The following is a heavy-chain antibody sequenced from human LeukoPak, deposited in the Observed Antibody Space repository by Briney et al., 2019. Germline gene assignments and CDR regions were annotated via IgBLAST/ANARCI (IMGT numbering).Heavy chain of an antibody. D-gene: IGHD2-15*01. CDR3: ARARRDCSGGSCYSYYFDF. V-gene: IGHV3-30*04. J-gene: IGHJ4*02. CDR1: GFTFSSYA. Sequence: PGRSLRLSCAASGFTFSSYAMHWVRQAPGKGLEWVAVISYDGSNKYYADSVKGRFTISRDNSKNTLYLQMNSLRAEDTAVYYCARARRDCSGGSCYSYYFDFWGQGTLVTVSS. CDR2: ISYDGSNK.